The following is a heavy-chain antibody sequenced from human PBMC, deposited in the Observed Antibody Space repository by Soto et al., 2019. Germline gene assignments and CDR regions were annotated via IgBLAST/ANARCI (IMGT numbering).Heavy chain of an antibody. CDR2: IWYDGSNK. CDR1: GFTFSSYG. J-gene: IGHJ6*02. V-gene: IGHV3-33*01. CDR3: ARLRNPYRMDV. Sequence: QVQLVESGGGVVQPGRSLRLSCAASGFTFSSYGMHWVRQAPGKGLEWVAVIWYDGSNKYYADSVKGRFTISRDNSKNTLYLQMNSLRAEDTAVYYCARLRNPYRMDVWGQGTTVTVSS. D-gene: IGHD3-3*01.